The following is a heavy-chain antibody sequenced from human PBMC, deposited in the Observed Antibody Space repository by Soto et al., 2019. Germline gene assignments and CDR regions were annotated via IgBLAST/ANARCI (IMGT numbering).Heavy chain of an antibody. J-gene: IGHJ3*01. CDR3: VRGDRGGFDL. Sequence: EVQLVESGGGLVQPGESLRLSCAASGFTFDYYWMHWVRQAPGKGLVWVSRVHSDGTTTTYADSVKGRFTISRDNARNTVSRQMSSLRAEDTAIYYCVRGDRGGFDLWGHGTVVTVSS. CDR1: GFTFDYYW. V-gene: IGHV3-74*01. D-gene: IGHD3-10*01. CDR2: VHSDGTTT.